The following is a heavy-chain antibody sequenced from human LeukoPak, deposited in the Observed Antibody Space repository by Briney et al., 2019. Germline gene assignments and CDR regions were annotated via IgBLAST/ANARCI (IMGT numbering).Heavy chain of an antibody. D-gene: IGHD3-10*01. CDR3: ARIPIHGSGSFDY. Sequence: GGSLRLSSAASGFTFSSYWMSWVRQAPGKGLEWVANIKQDGSEKYYVDSVKGRFTVSRDNAKSSLYLQMNSLRAEDTAVYYCARIPIHGSGSFDYWGQGTLVTVSS. CDR1: GFTFSSYW. J-gene: IGHJ4*02. CDR2: IKQDGSEK. V-gene: IGHV3-7*03.